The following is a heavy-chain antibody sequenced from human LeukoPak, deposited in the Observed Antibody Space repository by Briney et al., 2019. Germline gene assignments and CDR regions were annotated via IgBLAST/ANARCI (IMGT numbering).Heavy chain of an antibody. V-gene: IGHV3-30*02. CDR2: IRYDGSNK. CDR1: GFTFSSYG. D-gene: IGHD4-23*01. Sequence: GGSLRLSCAASGFTFSSYGMHWVRQAPGKGLEWVAFIRYDGSNKYYADSVKGRFTISRDNSKNTLYLQMNSLRAEDTAVYYCARGVTVFYYYYYYMDVWGKGTTVTVSS. J-gene: IGHJ6*03. CDR3: ARGVTVFYYYYYYMDV.